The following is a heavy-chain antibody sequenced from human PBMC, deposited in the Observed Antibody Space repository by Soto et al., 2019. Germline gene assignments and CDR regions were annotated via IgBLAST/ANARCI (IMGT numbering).Heavy chain of an antibody. J-gene: IGHJ6*03. V-gene: IGHV3-11*01. CDR1: GFTFSDYY. Sequence: QVQLVESGGGLVKPGGSLRLSCAASGFTFSDYYMSWIRQAPGKGLEWVSYISSSGSTIYYADSVKGRFTISRDNAKNTLYLKRSSRGAEDRPVYYGGGDRGGGGSRRMTSSYYWDVGGKGPPATFSS. CDR2: ISSSGSTI. CDR3: GGDRGGGGSRRMTSSYYWDV. D-gene: IGHD3-16*01.